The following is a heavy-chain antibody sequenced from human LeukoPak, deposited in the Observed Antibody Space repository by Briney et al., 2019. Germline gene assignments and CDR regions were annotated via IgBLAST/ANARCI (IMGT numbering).Heavy chain of an antibody. CDR1: GDSISRSGVY. J-gene: IGHJ4*02. D-gene: IGHD3-3*01. CDR3: ARVRDDFFFDF. CDR2: IHYIGNT. V-gene: IGHV4-31*03. Sequence: PSETLSLTCTVSGDSISRSGVYWSWIRQHPGAGLEWIAYIHYIGNTYYNPSLEGRVTMSVDTSSNQFSLNVASVPAADTAFYYCARVRDDFFFDFWGQGLLVTVSS.